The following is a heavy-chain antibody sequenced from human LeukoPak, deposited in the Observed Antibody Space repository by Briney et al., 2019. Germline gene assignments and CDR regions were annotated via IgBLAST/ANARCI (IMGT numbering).Heavy chain of an antibody. CDR2: MNPNSGNT. V-gene: IGHV1-8*02. J-gene: IGHJ4*02. D-gene: IGHD1-26*01. CDR3: ARGGGSSAADLDY. Sequence: ASVKVSCKASGYTFTSYGISWVRQAPGQGLEWMGWMNPNSGNTGYAQKFQGRVTMTRNTSISTAYMELSSLRSEDTAVYYCARGGGSSAADLDYWGQGTLVTVSS. CDR1: GYTFTSYG.